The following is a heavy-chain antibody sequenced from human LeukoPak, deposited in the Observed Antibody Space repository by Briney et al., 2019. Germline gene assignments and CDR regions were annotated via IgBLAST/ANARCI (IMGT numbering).Heavy chain of an antibody. J-gene: IGHJ3*02. CDR2: INHSGST. D-gene: IGHD3-22*01. CDR3: ARHTPKKYYYDSSGYSNAFDI. Sequence: SETLSLTCAVYGGSFSGYYWSWIRQPPGKGLEWIGEINHSGSTNYNPSLKSRVTISVDTSKNQFSLKLSSVTAADTAVYYCARHTPKKYYYDSSGYSNAFDIWGQGTMVTVSS. V-gene: IGHV4-34*01. CDR1: GGSFSGYY.